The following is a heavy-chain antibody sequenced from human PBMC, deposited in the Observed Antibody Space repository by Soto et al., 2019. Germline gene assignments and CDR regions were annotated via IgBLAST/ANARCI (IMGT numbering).Heavy chain of an antibody. D-gene: IGHD4-17*01. Sequence: LRLSCAASGFTFSSYWMSWVRQAPGKGLEWVANIKQDGSEKYYVDSVKGRFTISRDNAKNSLYLQMNSLRAEDTAVYYCARSGQYGDYAVLDIWGQGTMVTVSS. CDR3: ARSGQYGDYAVLDI. V-gene: IGHV3-7*05. CDR1: GFTFSSYW. J-gene: IGHJ3*02. CDR2: IKQDGSEK.